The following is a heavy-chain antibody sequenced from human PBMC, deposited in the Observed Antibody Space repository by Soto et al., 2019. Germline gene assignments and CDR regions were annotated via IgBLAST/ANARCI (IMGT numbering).Heavy chain of an antibody. V-gene: IGHV3-30-3*01. J-gene: IGHJ4*02. CDR2: ISYDGSNK. CDR3: ARDLHSYFDY. Sequence: GGSLRLSCAASGFTFISYAMHWVRQAPGKGLEWVAVISYDGSNKYYADSVKGRFTISRDNSKNTLYLQMNSLRAEDTAVYYCARDLHSYFDYWGQGTLVTVS. CDR1: GFTFISYA.